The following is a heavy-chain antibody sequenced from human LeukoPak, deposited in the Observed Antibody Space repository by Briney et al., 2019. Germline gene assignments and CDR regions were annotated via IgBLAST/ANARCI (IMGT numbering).Heavy chain of an antibody. J-gene: IGHJ3*02. CDR2: INHSGST. CDR1: GGSFSGYY. CDR3: ARPGLTGYSSGWYKMRAFDI. Sequence: PSETLSLTCAVYGGSFSGYYWSWIRQPPGKGLEWIGQINHSGSTNYNPSLKSRVTISVDTSKNQFSLKLSSVTAADTAVYYCARPGLTGYSSGWYKMRAFDIWGQGTMVTVSS. V-gene: IGHV4-34*01. D-gene: IGHD6-19*01.